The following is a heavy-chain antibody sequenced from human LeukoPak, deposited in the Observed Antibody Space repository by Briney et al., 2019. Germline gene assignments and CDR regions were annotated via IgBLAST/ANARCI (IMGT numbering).Heavy chain of an antibody. Sequence: SVKVSCKASGGTFSSYAISWVRQAPGQGLEWMGRIIPIFGIANYAQKFQGRVTITPDKSTSTAYLELSSMRCEDTAVYYFAGAYGGHSGYFFAYWGQGTLVTVSS. CDR1: GGTFSSYA. J-gene: IGHJ4*02. D-gene: IGHD4-23*01. CDR2: IIPIFGIA. CDR3: AGAYGGHSGYFFAY. V-gene: IGHV1-69*04.